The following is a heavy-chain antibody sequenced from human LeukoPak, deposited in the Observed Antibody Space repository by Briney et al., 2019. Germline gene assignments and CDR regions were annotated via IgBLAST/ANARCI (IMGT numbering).Heavy chain of an antibody. CDR1: GGSISSNGYY. V-gene: IGHV4-39*01. CDR2: MYYSGST. J-gene: IGHJ5*02. CDR3: ARRLIGFDT. Sequence: SETLSLTCTVSGGSISSNGYYWGWIRQPPGKGLEGIGDMYYSGSTYYNPSLKSRVTISVDTSKNQFSLKLSSVTAADTAVYYCARRLIGFDTWGQGTLVTVSS. D-gene: IGHD3-22*01.